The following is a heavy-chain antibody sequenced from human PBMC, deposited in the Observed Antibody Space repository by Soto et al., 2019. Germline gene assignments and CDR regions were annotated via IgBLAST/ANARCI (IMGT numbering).Heavy chain of an antibody. CDR3: AAVPIGYSYGYPTGYYYMDV. CDR2: IVVGSGNT. D-gene: IGHD5-18*01. CDR1: GFTFTSSA. V-gene: IGHV1-58*02. J-gene: IGHJ6*03. Sequence: SVKVSCKGSGFTFTSSAMQWVRQARGQRLEWIGWIVVGSGNTNYAQKFQERVTITRDMSTSTAYMELSSLRSEDTAVYYCAAVPIGYSYGYPTGYYYMDVWGKGTTVTVSS.